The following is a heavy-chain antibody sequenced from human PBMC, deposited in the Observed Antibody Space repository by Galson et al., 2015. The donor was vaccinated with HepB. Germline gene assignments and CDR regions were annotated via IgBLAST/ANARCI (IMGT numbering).Heavy chain of an antibody. CDR3: TTDAREWLRLFDH. CDR2: IKTRADGGTT. D-gene: IGHD5-12*01. J-gene: IGHJ4*02. V-gene: IGHV3-15*01. Sequence: SLRLSCAASGFTFSAFYMSWVRQAPGKGLEWVGRIKTRADGGTTDYAAPVKGRFSISRDDSKNTLYLQMNSLKIEDTAMYYCTTDAREWLRLFDHWGQGTLVTV. CDR1: GFTFSAFY.